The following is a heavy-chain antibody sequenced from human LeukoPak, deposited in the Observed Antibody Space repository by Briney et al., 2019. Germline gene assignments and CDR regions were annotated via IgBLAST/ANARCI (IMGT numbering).Heavy chain of an antibody. J-gene: IGHJ1*01. CDR2: IYYSGST. CDR3: ARLKYYYDSSGSRAEYFQH. V-gene: IGHV4-39*01. Sequence: SETLSLTCTVSGGSISSSSYYWGWIRQPPGKGLEWIGSIYYSGSTYYNPSLKSRATISVDTSKNQFSLKLSSVTAADTAVYYCARLKYYYDSSGSRAEYFQHWGQGTLVTASS. D-gene: IGHD3-22*01. CDR1: GGSISSSSYY.